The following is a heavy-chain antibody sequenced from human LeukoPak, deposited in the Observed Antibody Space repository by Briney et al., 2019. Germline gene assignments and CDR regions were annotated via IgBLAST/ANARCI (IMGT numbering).Heavy chain of an antibody. V-gene: IGHV4-39*01. CDR2: IYYSGST. D-gene: IGHD3-10*01. Sequence: PSETLSLTCTVSGGSISSSSYYWGWIRQPPGKGLEWIGSIYYSGSTYYNPSLKSRVTISVDTSKNQFSLKLSSVTAADTAVYYCARPSITMVRGAFDYWAREPWSPSPQ. J-gene: IGHJ4*02. CDR1: GGSISSSSYY. CDR3: ARPSITMVRGAFDY.